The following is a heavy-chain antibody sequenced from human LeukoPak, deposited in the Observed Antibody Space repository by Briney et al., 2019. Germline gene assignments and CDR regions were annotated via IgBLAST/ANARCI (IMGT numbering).Heavy chain of an antibody. V-gene: IGHV4-59*01. J-gene: IGHJ4*02. CDR2: IHYSGTT. CDR3: ARDYGDYYFDY. CDR1: GASISSDY. Sequence: SETLSLTCTVSGASISSDYWSWIRQPPGKGLEWIGYIHYSGTTNYNPSLKSRVTISVDTSKNQFSLKLSSVTAADTAVYYCARDYGDYYFDYWGQGTLVTVSS. D-gene: IGHD4-17*01.